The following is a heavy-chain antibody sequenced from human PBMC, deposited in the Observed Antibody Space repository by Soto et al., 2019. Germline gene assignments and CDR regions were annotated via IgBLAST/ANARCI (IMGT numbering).Heavy chain of an antibody. CDR1: GYTFTSYA. J-gene: IGHJ5*02. CDR3: AIAVRIVGIAAVGTLYLFDP. Sequence: ASVKVSCKASGYTFTSYAMHWVRQAPGQRLEWMGWINAGNGNTRYSQKFQGRVTITRDTSASTAYMEVSGVRSEDTAVYYCAIAVRIVGIAAVGTLYLFDPWGQGTLVIVSA. CDR2: INAGNGNT. D-gene: IGHD6-13*01. V-gene: IGHV1-3*01.